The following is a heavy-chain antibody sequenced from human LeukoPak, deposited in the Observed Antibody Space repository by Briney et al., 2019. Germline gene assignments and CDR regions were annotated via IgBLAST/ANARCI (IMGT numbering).Heavy chain of an antibody. D-gene: IGHD6-13*01. V-gene: IGHV3-15*01. CDR2: IKSKTDGGTT. CDR3: TTDDEAAAAGTDY. Sequence: PGRSLRLSCAASGFTFSNAWMSWVRQAPGKGLEWVGRIKSKTDGGTTDYAAPVKGRFTISRDDSKNTLYLQMNSLKTEDTAVYYCTTDDEAAAAGTDYWGQGTLVTVSS. J-gene: IGHJ4*02. CDR1: GFTFSNAW.